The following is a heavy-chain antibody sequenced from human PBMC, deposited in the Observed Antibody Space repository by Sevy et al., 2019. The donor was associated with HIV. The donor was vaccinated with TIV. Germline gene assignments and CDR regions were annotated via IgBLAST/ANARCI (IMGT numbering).Heavy chain of an antibody. V-gene: IGHV3-66*02. CDR3: AREPGGDYYFDY. J-gene: IGHJ4*02. Sequence: GGSLRLSCAASGFTVTCNYINWVRQAPGKGLEWVSVIYNDGRTYYADSVKGRFTSSRDNSKNTVYLQMNSLRSEDTSVYYCAREPGGDYYFDYWGQGTLVTVSS. CDR2: IYNDGRT. CDR1: GFTVTCNY. D-gene: IGHD4-17*01.